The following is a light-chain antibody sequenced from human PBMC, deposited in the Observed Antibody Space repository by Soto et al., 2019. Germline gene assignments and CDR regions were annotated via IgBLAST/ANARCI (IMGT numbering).Light chain of an antibody. V-gene: IGKV1-39*01. CDR1: QSISNY. J-gene: IGKJ1*01. CDR2: AAS. CDR3: QQTYSTPRT. Sequence: DIQMTQSPSSLSASVGDRVTITCRASQSISNYLNWYQQKPGKAPKLLIYAASSLQSGVPSRFSGSGSGTDFTLTISSLQPEDFASHYCQQTYSTPRTFGQGTKVEIK.